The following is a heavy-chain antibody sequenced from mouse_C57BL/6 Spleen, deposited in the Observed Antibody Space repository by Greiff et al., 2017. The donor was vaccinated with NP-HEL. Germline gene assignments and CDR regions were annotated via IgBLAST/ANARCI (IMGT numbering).Heavy chain of an antibody. CDR2: IDPNSGGT. Sequence: QVQLQQPGAELVKPGASVKLSCKASGYTFTSYWMHWVKQRPGRGLEWIGRIDPNSGGTKYNEKFKSKATLTVDKPSSTAYMQRSSLTSEDSAVYYCSYYYGSSHGYFDVWGTGTTVTVSS. J-gene: IGHJ1*03. CDR1: GYTFTSYW. V-gene: IGHV1-72*01. D-gene: IGHD1-1*01. CDR3: SYYYGSSHGYFDV.